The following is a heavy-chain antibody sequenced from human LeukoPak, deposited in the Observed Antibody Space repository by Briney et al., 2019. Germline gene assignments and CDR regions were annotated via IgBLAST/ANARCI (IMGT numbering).Heavy chain of an antibody. CDR1: GGSFSGYY. CDR2: INHSGST. CDR3: ARVQYSAVIDY. J-gene: IGHJ4*02. Sequence: SETLSLTCAVYGGSFSGYYWSWIRQPPGKGLEWIGEINHSGSTDYNPSLKSRVTISVDTSKNQFSLKLSSVTAADTAVYYCARVQYSAVIDYWGQGTLVTVSS. V-gene: IGHV4-34*01. D-gene: IGHD2-15*01.